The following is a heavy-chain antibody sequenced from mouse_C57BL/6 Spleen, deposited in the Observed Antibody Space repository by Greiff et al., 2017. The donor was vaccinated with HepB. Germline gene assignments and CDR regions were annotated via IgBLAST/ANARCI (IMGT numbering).Heavy chain of an antibody. CDR3: AKNSPSYDYDGFLFAY. CDR1: GFSLTSYG. V-gene: IGHV2-5*01. J-gene: IGHJ3*01. Sequence: VMLVESGPGLVQPSQSLSITCTVSGFSLTSYGVHWVRQSPGKGLEWLGVIWRGGSTDYNAAFMSRLSITKDNSKSQVFCKMNSLQADDTAIYYCAKNSPSYDYDGFLFAYWGQGTLVTVSA. CDR2: IWRGGST. D-gene: IGHD2-3*01.